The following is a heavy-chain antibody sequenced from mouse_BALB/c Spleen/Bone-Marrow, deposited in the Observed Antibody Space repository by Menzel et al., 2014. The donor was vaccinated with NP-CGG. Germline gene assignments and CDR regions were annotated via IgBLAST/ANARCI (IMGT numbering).Heavy chain of an antibody. J-gene: IGHJ4*01. D-gene: IGHD4-1*01. Sequence: EVQLQQSGAELVKPGASVKLSCTASGFNIKDTYMHWVKQRPEQGLEWIGRIDPANGNTKYDPKFQGKATITADKSSNTACLQHSSLTSEDSAVYYCTRWECYAMECWCQGTSITVSS. V-gene: IGHV14-3*02. CDR3: TRWECYAMEC. CDR1: GFNIKDTY. CDR2: IDPANGNT.